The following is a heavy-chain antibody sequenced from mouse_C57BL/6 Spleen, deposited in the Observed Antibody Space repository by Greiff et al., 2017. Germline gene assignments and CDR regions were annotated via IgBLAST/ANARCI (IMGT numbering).Heavy chain of an antibody. V-gene: IGHV1-53*01. CDR1: GYTFTSYW. CDR2: INPSNGGT. CDR3: ARRGLYQKAMDY. J-gene: IGHJ4*01. D-gene: IGHD3-1*01. Sequence: VQLQQPGTELVKPGASVKLSCKASGYTFTSYWMHWVEQRPGQGLEWIGNINPSNGGTNYNEKFKSKTTLTVDKSSRSAYMQLSSLTAEDSAVYYCARRGLYQKAMDYWGQGTSVTGSS.